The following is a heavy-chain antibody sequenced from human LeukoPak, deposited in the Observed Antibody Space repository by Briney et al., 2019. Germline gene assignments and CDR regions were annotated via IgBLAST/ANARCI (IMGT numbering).Heavy chain of an antibody. J-gene: IGHJ4*02. CDR1: GGSISSSSYY. D-gene: IGHD4-17*01. V-gene: IGHV4-39*01. CDR2: IYYSGST. Sequence: SGTLSLTCTVSGGSISSSSYYWGWIRQPPGKGLEWIGSIYYSGSTYYNPSLKSRVTISVDTSKNQFSLKLSSVTAADTAVYYCASPAGYGLFDYWGQGTLVTVSS. CDR3: ASPAGYGLFDY.